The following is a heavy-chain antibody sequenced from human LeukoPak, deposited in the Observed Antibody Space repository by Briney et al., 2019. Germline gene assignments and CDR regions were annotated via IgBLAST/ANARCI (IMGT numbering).Heavy chain of an antibody. CDR1: GFTFSSYA. Sequence: GGSLRLSCAASGFTFSSYAMSWVRQAPGKGLEWVSAISGSGGSTYYADSVKGRFTISRDNSENTLYLQMNGLRAEDTAVYYCAKDGDSSPTRYWGQGTLVTVSS. CDR3: AKDGDSSPTRY. V-gene: IGHV3-23*01. J-gene: IGHJ4*02. CDR2: ISGSGGST. D-gene: IGHD6-13*01.